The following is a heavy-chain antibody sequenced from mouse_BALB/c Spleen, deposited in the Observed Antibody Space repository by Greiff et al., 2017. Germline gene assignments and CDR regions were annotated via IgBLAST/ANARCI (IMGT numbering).Heavy chain of an antibody. Sequence: QVQLQQSGAELVRPGASVKLSCKASGYSFTSYWMNWVKQRPGQGLEWIGFIHTSDSETRSKQKFKDKVTLTVDKSSSTAYMQLSSPTSEDSAVYYCARRDYYGSNYAMDYWGQGTSVTVSS. D-gene: IGHD1-1*01. CDR1: GYSFTSYW. J-gene: IGHJ4*01. CDR2: IHTSDSET. V-gene: IGHV1-61*01. CDR3: ARRDYYGSNYAMDY.